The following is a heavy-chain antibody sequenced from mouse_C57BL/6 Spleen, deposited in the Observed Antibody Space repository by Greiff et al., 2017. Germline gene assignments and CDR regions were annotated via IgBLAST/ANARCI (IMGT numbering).Heavy chain of an antibody. V-gene: IGHV14-2*01. D-gene: IGHD4-1*01. J-gene: IGHJ4*01. Sequence: VQLQQSGAELVKPGASVKLSCTASGFTINDYSMHWVKQRTEQGLEWIGRIDPEDGETNYAPKFQGKATLTADTSSNTAYMQLSSLTSEDTAVYYCASGNPYYAMDYWGQGTSVTVSS. CDR2: IDPEDGET. CDR3: ASGNPYYAMDY. CDR1: GFTINDYS.